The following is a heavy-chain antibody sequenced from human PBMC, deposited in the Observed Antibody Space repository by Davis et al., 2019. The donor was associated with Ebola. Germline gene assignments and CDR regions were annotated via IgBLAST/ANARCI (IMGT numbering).Heavy chain of an antibody. J-gene: IGHJ4*02. CDR1: AGSIRSYY. CDR3: ARLNYGGNSAPFDY. Sequence: SETLSPTCPVSAGSIRSYYWSWIRQPSGKGLEWTGYIYYSGSTNYNPSLKSRVTISVDTSKNQFSLKLSSVTAADTAVYYCARLNYGGNSAPFDYWGQGTLVTVSS. V-gene: IGHV4-59*08. D-gene: IGHD4-23*01. CDR2: IYYSGST.